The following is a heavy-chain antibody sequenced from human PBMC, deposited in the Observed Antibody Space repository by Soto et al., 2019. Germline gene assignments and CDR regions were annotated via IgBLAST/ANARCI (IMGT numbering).Heavy chain of an antibody. J-gene: IGHJ6*02. CDR2: IDPSDSYT. D-gene: IGHD3-22*01. Sequence: PGESLKISCKGSGYSFTSYWISWVRQMPGKGLEWMGRIDPSDSYTNYSPSFQGHVTISADKSISTAYLQWSSLKASDTAMYYCARRGYYYDSSGPGYYGMDVWGQGTTVTVS. CDR3: ARRGYYYDSSGPGYYGMDV. CDR1: GYSFTSYW. V-gene: IGHV5-10-1*01.